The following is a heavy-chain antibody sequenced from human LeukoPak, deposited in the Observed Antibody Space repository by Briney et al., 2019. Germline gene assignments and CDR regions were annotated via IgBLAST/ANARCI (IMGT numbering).Heavy chain of an antibody. V-gene: IGHV4-39*07. CDR3: ARVTGYMIEDYFDY. CDR1: GDSISSSSSY. D-gene: IGHD3-22*01. Sequence: SETLSLTCTVSGDSISSSSSYWGWIRQPPGQGLDWIVSIYYSGSTYYNTSLKSRITISVDTSKNQFSLKLHSVTAADTAVYYCARVTGYMIEDYFDYWGQGTLVTVSS. CDR2: IYYSGST. J-gene: IGHJ4*02.